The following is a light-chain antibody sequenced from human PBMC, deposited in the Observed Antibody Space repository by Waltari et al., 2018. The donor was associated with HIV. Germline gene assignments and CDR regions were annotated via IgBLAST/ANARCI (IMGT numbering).Light chain of an antibody. V-gene: IGLV2-23*02. Sequence: QSALTQPASVSGSPGQSITISCTGASSDVGGYKYVPWYQHHPGTAPKLMIYDVSERPSGVSNRFSGSKSGNTASLTISGLQAEDEADYYCCSYAGSSTLLFGGGTKVTVL. CDR1: SSDVGGYKY. CDR2: DVS. J-gene: IGLJ3*02. CDR3: CSYAGSSTLL.